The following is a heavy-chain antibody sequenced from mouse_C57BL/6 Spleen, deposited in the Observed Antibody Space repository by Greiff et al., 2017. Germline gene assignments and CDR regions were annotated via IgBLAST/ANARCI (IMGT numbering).Heavy chain of an antibody. V-gene: IGHV7-3*01. CDR1: GFTFTDYY. Sequence: EVQVVESGGGLVQPGGSLSLSCAASGFTFTDYYMSWVRQPPGKALEWLGFIRNKANGYTTEYSASVKGRFTISRDNSQSILYLQMNALRAEDSATYYCARWYYVGYYAMDYWGQGTSVTVSS. CDR3: ARWYYVGYYAMDY. CDR2: IRNKANGYTT. D-gene: IGHD1-1*01. J-gene: IGHJ4*01.